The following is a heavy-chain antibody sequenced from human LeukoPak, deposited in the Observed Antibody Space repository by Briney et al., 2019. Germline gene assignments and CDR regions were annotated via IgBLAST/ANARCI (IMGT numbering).Heavy chain of an antibody. CDR3: ARVFRWYYDILTGYYNANEVVAFDI. J-gene: IGHJ3*02. CDR2: INHSGST. CDR1: GFTFSSYE. D-gene: IGHD3-9*01. Sequence: GSLRLSCAASGFTFSSYEMNWVRQPPGKGLEWIGEINHSGSTNYNPSLKSRVTISVDTSKNQFSLKLSSVTAADTAVYYCARVFRWYYDILTGYYNANEVVAFDIWGQGTMVTVSS. V-gene: IGHV4-34*01.